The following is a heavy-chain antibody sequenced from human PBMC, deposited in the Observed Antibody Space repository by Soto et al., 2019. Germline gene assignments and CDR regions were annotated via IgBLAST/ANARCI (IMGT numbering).Heavy chain of an antibody. J-gene: IGHJ5*02. D-gene: IGHD3-3*01. V-gene: IGHV1-8*01. CDR1: GYTFTSYD. Sequence: QVQLVQSGAEVKKPGASVKVSCKASGYTFTSYDINWVRQATGQGLEWMGWMNPHSGNTGYAQKFQGSVTMTRNTSISTAYMELSSLRSEDTAVYSCARDSAYYDFWSGYSRDNWFDPWGQGTLVTVSS. CDR2: MNPHSGNT. CDR3: ARDSAYYDFWSGYSRDNWFDP.